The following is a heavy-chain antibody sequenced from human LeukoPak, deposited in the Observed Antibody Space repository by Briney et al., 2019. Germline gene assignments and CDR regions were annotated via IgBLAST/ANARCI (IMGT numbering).Heavy chain of an antibody. J-gene: IGHJ4*02. CDR3: ARLIYQLPPYYFDY. D-gene: IGHD2-2*01. V-gene: IGHV5-51*01. CDR1: GYSFTSYW. Sequence: GGSLQISCQGSGYSFTSYWIGWVRQLPGKGLEWMGIIYPGDSDTRYSPSFQGQVTISADKSISTAYLQWSSLKASDTAMYYCARLIYQLPPYYFDYWGQGTLVTVSS. CDR2: IYPGDSDT.